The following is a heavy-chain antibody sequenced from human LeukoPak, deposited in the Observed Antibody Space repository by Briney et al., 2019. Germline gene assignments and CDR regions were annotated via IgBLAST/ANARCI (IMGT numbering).Heavy chain of an antibody. CDR1: GYSFTSYW. J-gene: IGHJ6*03. V-gene: IGHV5-51*01. CDR3: ASNIVGATTGYYMDV. CDR2: IYPGDSDT. Sequence: GESLKISCKGSGYSFTSYWIGWVRQMPGKGLEWMGIIYPGDSDTRNSPSFQGQVTISADKSISTAYLQWSSLKASDTAMYYCASNIVGATTGYYMDVWGKGTTVTVSS. D-gene: IGHD1-26*01.